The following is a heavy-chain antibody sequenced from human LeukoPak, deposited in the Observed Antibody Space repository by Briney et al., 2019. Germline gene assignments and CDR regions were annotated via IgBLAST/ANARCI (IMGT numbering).Heavy chain of an antibody. CDR3: ARDTYFYDSSGFDY. Sequence: SETLYLTCTVSGGSMSGYYWSWIRQPAGKGLEWIGRIYTSGSTKYNPSLKSRVTMSVDTSKNQFSLKLSSVTAADTAVYYCARDTYFYDSSGFDYWGQGTLVTVSS. D-gene: IGHD3-22*01. V-gene: IGHV4-4*07. CDR1: GGSMSGYY. CDR2: IYTSGST. J-gene: IGHJ4*02.